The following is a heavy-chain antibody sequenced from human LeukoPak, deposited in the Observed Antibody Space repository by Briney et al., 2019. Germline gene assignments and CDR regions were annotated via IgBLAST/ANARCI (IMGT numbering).Heavy chain of an antibody. Sequence: SETLSLTCRVSGASISGYYWSWIRQPPGKGLEWIGHMYYSGGTTYNPSLKSRVSISLDTSKKHFALKLSSVTAADTAVYYCAGTGLFFDYWSQGTLVTVSS. V-gene: IGHV4-59*01. D-gene: IGHD7-27*01. CDR1: GASISGYY. CDR2: MYYSGGT. J-gene: IGHJ4*02. CDR3: AGTGLFFDY.